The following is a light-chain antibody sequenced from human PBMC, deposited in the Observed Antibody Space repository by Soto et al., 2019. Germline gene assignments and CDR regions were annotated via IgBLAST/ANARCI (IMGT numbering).Light chain of an antibody. CDR1: QSLSSN. J-gene: IGKJ1*01. Sequence: EIVMTQSPATLSVSRVGVVTVAFRASQSLSSNLAWYQQKPGQAPRLLIYDASTRATGIPPRFSGGGSGTEFTVTISRLETEDFAVYYCQQHGSSGTFGQGTKVDIK. V-gene: IGKV3-15*01. CDR3: QQHGSSGT. CDR2: DAS.